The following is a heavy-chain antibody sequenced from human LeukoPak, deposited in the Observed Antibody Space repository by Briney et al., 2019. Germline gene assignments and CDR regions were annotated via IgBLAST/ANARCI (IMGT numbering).Heavy chain of an antibody. CDR1: GFTFSSYG. D-gene: IGHD6-13*01. V-gene: IGHV3-30*18. J-gene: IGHJ5*02. Sequence: GRSLRLSCAASGFTFSSYGMHCARQAPGKGRKRQPVVSYEGSNKYYAHSVKSRFTLSIDNTKNTLYLQTNSLTAEDMAVNYCEKGRYRSSWYGWFDPWGQGTLVTVSS. CDR2: VSYEGSNK. CDR3: EKGRYRSSWYGWFDP.